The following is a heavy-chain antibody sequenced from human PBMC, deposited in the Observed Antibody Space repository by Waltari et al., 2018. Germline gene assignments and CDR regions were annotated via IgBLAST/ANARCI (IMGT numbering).Heavy chain of an antibody. CDR2: IHHCGST. Sequence: QLQFQESGPGLVRPSETLSLTCSVSGGSITTNNYYWAWIRQSPEKGLEWLGSIHHCGSTYYMLSVRGLLSLSVDASKIQFSLRLTSVTAADTGIYYCTKSGNSMTSFNYFDPWGPGTLATVSS. CDR1: GGSITTNNYY. J-gene: IGHJ5*02. CDR3: TKSGNSMTSFNYFDP. V-gene: IGHV4-39*01. D-gene: IGHD1-1*01.